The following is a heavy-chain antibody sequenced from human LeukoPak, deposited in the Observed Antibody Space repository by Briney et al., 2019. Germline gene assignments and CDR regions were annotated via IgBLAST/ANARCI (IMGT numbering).Heavy chain of an antibody. CDR1: GGSIGSSSYF. Sequence: PSETLSLTCTVSGGSIGSSSYFWGWVRQPPGKGLEWIGSCYYSGDTYYNPSLKSRVTISLDTSKNQFSLKLGSVTAADTAVYYCARRNRWELLDFWGQGTLVTVSS. J-gene: IGHJ4*02. V-gene: IGHV4-39*01. CDR2: CYYSGDT. D-gene: IGHD1-26*01. CDR3: ARRNRWELLDF.